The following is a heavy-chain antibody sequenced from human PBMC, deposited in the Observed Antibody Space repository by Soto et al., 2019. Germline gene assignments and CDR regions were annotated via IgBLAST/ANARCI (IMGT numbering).Heavy chain of an antibody. Sequence: QVQLVESGGGLVKPGGSLRLSCAASGFTFSDYYMSWIRQAPGKGLEWVSYISSSGSNIYYADSVKGRFTISRDNAKNSQYLQMNILGAEDTAVYYCARDRITIFGVVSPHTTEVDVWGQGTTVTVFS. CDR3: ARDRITIFGVVSPHTTEVDV. V-gene: IGHV3-11*01. D-gene: IGHD3-3*01. CDR2: ISSSGSNI. J-gene: IGHJ6*02. CDR1: GFTFSDYY.